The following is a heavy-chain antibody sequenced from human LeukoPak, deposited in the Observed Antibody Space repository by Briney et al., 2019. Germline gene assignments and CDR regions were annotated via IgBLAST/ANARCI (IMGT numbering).Heavy chain of an antibody. V-gene: IGHV3-23*01. J-gene: IGHJ4*02. CDR2: ISGSGGST. CDR3: AKVYDSSGYIFDY. Sequence: GGSLRPSCAASGFTFSSYAMSWVRQAPGKGLEWVSAISGSGGSTYYADSVKGRFTISRDNSKNTLYLQMNSLRAEDTAVYYCAKVYDSSGYIFDYWGQGTLVTASS. CDR1: GFTFSSYA. D-gene: IGHD3-22*01.